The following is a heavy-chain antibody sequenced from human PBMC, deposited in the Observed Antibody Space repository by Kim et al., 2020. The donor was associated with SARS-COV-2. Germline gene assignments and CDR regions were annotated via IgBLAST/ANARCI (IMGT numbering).Heavy chain of an antibody. V-gene: IGHV3-30*18. CDR3: AKDQGYSSGWYPFDY. CDR1: GFTFSSYG. D-gene: IGHD6-19*01. CDR2: ISYAVSNK. J-gene: IGHJ4*02. Sequence: GGSLRLSCAASGFTFSSYGMHWVRQAPGKGLEWVAVISYAVSNKYYADSVKGRFTISRDNSKNTLYLQMNSLRAEDTAVYYCAKDQGYSSGWYPFDYWGQGTLVTVAS.